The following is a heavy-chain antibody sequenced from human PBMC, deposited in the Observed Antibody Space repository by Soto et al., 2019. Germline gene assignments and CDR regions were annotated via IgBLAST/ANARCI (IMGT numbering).Heavy chain of an antibody. V-gene: IGHV3-30*18. J-gene: IGHJ4*02. CDR2: IANDGRDK. CDR1: GFTFSAYA. Sequence: GGSLRLSCAASGFTFSAYAMHWVRQAPDKGLEWVAVIANDGRDKHHADSVRGRFTISRDNSKNTVYLQMDSLRPEDTAVYYCAKDTKLGAADYYFDYWGQGTLVTVSS. D-gene: IGHD6-13*01. CDR3: AKDTKLGAADYYFDY.